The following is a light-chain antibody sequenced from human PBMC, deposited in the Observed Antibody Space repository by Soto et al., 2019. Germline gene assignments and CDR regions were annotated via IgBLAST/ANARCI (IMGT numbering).Light chain of an antibody. Sequence: AIRMTQSPSSLSASTGDRVTITCRASQGISSYLAWYQQKPGKAPKLLIYAASTLQSGVPSRFSGSGSGTDFTLTINGLQPEDFATYFCQQYNSYPLTFGGGTKVDIK. V-gene: IGKV1-8*01. CDR1: QGISSY. J-gene: IGKJ4*01. CDR2: AAS. CDR3: QQYNSYPLT.